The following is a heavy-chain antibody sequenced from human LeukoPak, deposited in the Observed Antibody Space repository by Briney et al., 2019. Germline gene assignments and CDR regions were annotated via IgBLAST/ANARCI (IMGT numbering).Heavy chain of an antibody. CDR3: TRAKRVIFDY. D-gene: IGHD1-1*01. CDR2: INPNSGAT. Sequence: GASVKVSCKASGYTFTGYYMHWVRQAPGQGLEWMGWINPNSGATLYAQKFQGRVTMTRDTSINTAYMEPSSLRSDDTAVYYCTRAKRVIFDYWGQGTLVTVSS. CDR1: GYTFTGYY. J-gene: IGHJ4*02. V-gene: IGHV1-2*02.